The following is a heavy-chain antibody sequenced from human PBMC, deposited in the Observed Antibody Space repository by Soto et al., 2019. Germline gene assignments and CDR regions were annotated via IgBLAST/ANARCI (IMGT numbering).Heavy chain of an antibody. CDR1: GFTFRSFT. Sequence: VGSLRLSCAASGFTFRSFTMNWVRQAPGKGLEWVGNIKHDTSEAHYADSVKGRFTITRDNIKNFLFLQMNGLRADDTASYYCARDGLLFSGPYRPSRFDYWGLGTLVTVSS. D-gene: IGHD3-16*02. V-gene: IGHV3-7*03. CDR2: IKHDTSEA. CDR3: ARDGLLFSGPYRPSRFDY. J-gene: IGHJ4*02.